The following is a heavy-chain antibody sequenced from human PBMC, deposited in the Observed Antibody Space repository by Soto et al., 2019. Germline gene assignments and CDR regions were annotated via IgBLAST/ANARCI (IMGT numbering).Heavy chain of an antibody. J-gene: IGHJ6*02. CDR1: GGTFNNYP. D-gene: IGHD5-12*01. V-gene: IGHV1-69*13. CDR2: SIPIVGTA. Sequence: SVKVSCKASGGTFNNYPITWVRQAPGEGLEWMGGSIPIVGTANYAQKLQGRVTISLDDSTSTAYMELSSLRSEDTAVYYCARGRGYSGDDHYYYFDMDVWGQGTTVTVSS. CDR3: ARGRGYSGDDHYYYFDMDV.